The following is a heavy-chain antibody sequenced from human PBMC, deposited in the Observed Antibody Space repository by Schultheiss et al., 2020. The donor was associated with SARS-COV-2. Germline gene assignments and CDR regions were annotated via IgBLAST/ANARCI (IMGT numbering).Heavy chain of an antibody. CDR3: ARGMGATPSIVDY. Sequence: SQTLSLTCTVSGGSISSYYWGWIRQPPGKGLEWIGSIYYSGSTYYNPSLKSRVTISVDTSKNQFSLKLNSMTAADTAVYYCARGMGATPSIVDYWGQGTLVTVSS. V-gene: IGHV4-39*01. CDR2: IYYSGST. D-gene: IGHD1-26*01. CDR1: GGSISSYY. J-gene: IGHJ4*02.